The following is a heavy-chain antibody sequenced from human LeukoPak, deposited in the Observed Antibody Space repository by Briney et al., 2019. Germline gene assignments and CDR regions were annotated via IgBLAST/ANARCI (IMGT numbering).Heavy chain of an antibody. CDR3: ATELSAGY. Sequence: PGGPLRLSCAASGFSFSRYWMHWVRQAPGKGLVWVSRIYGDGGTTHYADSVKGRFTISRDNAKNTLYLQMNSLRADDTAVYYCATELSAGYWGQGTLVTVSS. V-gene: IGHV3-74*01. CDR1: GFSFSRYW. J-gene: IGHJ4*02. D-gene: IGHD2/OR15-2a*01. CDR2: IYGDGGTT.